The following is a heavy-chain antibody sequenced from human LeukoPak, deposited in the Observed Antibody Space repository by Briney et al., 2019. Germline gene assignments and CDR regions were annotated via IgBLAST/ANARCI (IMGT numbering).Heavy chain of an antibody. J-gene: IGHJ4*02. CDR3: AKDLYGDPLYFDY. Sequence: GGSLRLSCAASGFTFSSYGMHWVRQAPGKGLEWVAVISYDGSNKYYADSVKGRFTISRDNSKNTLYLQMNSLRAEDTAVYYCAKDLYGDPLYFDYWGQGTLVTVSS. D-gene: IGHD4-17*01. V-gene: IGHV3-30*18. CDR2: ISYDGSNK. CDR1: GFTFSSYG.